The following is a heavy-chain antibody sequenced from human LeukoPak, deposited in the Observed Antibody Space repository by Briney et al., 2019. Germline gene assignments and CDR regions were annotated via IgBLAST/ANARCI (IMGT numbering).Heavy chain of an antibody. D-gene: IGHD5-24*01. Sequence: PVKVSCKASGGTFSSYAISWVRQAPGQGLEWMGGIIPIFGTANYAQKFQGRVTITADESTSTAYMELSSLRSEDTAVYYCARCPLQFGPPYYFDYWGQGTLVTVSS. CDR1: GGTFSSYA. V-gene: IGHV1-69*13. J-gene: IGHJ4*02. CDR3: ARCPLQFGPPYYFDY. CDR2: IIPIFGTA.